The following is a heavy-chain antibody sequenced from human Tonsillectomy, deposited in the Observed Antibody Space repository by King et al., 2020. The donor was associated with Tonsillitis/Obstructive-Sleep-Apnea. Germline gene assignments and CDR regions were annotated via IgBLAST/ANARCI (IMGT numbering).Heavy chain of an antibody. CDR3: ARGVXGLXSXXXFDL. D-gene: IGHD3-16*01. J-gene: IGHJ2*01. CDR1: GFXFSSYD. CDR2: IGTAGDT. Sequence: VQLVESGGGLVQPGGSLRLSCAASGFXFSSYDMHWVRQATGKGLEWVSAIGTAGDTYYPGSVKGRFTISRENAKNSLYLQMNSLRAGDTAVYYCARGVXGLXSXXXFDLXGXGTLVTVSS. V-gene: IGHV3-13*04.